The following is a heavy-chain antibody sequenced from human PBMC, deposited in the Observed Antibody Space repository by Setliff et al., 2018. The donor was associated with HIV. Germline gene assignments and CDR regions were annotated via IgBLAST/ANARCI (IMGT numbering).Heavy chain of an antibody. D-gene: IGHD1-7*01. CDR1: AGSIRSSTYY. Sequence: SETLSLTCTVSAGSIRSSTYYWAWIRQPPGKGLEWIGNIYYSGSTYYNPSLKTRVTISVDGSKNQFSLKLKSVTAADTAVYYCARGGYWNYGHYYYMDVWGKGTTVTVSS. J-gene: IGHJ6*03. CDR3: ARGGYWNYGHYYYMDV. CDR2: IYYSGST. V-gene: IGHV4-39*02.